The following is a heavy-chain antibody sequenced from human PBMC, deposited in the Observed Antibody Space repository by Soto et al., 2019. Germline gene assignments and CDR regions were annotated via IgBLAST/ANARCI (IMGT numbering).Heavy chain of an antibody. CDR2: IIPIFGTA. CDR3: AREGRYYDGSGPLSMDV. D-gene: IGHD3-22*01. J-gene: IGHJ6*02. V-gene: IGHV1-69*19. CDR1: GGTFSSYA. Sequence: QVQLVQSGAEVKKPGSSVKVSCKASGGTFSSYAISWVRQAPGQGLEWMGGIIPIFGTANYAQKFQGRVKITADESTSTGYMERSSLRSEDTAVYYGAREGRYYDGSGPLSMDVGGHGTTVTVSS.